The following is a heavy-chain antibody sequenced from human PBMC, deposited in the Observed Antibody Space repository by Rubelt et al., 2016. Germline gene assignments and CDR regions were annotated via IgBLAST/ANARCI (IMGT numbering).Heavy chain of an antibody. V-gene: IGHV1-18*01. J-gene: IGHJ4*02. Sequence: TFTSYGITWVRQAPGQGLEWMGWISAYNGNTNYAQKFQGRVTMTRDTSISTAYMELSRLRSDDTAVYYCARVRQLSDYWGQGTLVTVSS. D-gene: IGHD6-6*01. CDR1: TFTSYG. CDR2: ISAYNGNT. CDR3: ARVRQLSDY.